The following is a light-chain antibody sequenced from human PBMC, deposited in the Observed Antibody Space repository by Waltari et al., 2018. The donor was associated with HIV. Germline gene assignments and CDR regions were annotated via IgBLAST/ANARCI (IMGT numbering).Light chain of an antibody. CDR3: RVWDSSTTHDV. Sequence: SYVVTQPPSVSVAPGKTATITCGGNNIGSKSVHWYRQKSGQAPVLVIFYGRDLHSEIPRRVSGSTSENTATLTISRVEAVDEADYYGRVWDSSTTHDVFGAGTKVTVL. V-gene: IGLV3-21*04. CDR2: YGR. CDR1: NIGSKS. J-gene: IGLJ1*01.